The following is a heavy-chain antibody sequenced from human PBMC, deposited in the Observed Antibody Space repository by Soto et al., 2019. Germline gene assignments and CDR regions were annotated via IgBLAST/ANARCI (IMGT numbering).Heavy chain of an antibody. V-gene: IGHV1-69*01. D-gene: IGHD2-15*01. Sequence: QVQLVQSGAEVKKPGSSVKVSCKASGGTVSNSAISWLRQAPGQGLEWMGGIIPIFGPAIYERKFRGRGTGTADESSGTTYMGLSTVRSEDTAVYYCGKGNSCTKVQYWGQGTLCSVSS. J-gene: IGHJ4*02. CDR3: GKGNSCTKVQY. CDR1: GGTVSNSA. CDR2: IIPIFGPA.